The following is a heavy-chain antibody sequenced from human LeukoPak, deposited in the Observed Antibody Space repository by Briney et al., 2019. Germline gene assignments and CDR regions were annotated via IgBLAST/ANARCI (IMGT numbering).Heavy chain of an antibody. CDR1: GFTFDDYA. Sequence: GGSLRLSCAASGFTFDDYAMHWVRQAPGKGLEWVSLISWDGGSTYYADSVKGRFTISRDNSKNSLYLQMNSLRAEDTALYYCAKDSGRLCSSTSCYRRRGRGYYYMDVWGKGTTVTVSS. CDR3: AKDSGRLCSSTSCYRRRGRGYYYMDV. CDR2: ISWDGGST. J-gene: IGHJ6*03. V-gene: IGHV3-43D*03. D-gene: IGHD2-2*01.